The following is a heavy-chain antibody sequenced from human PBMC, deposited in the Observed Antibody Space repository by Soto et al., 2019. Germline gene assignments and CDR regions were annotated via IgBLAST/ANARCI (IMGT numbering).Heavy chain of an antibody. J-gene: IGHJ4*02. CDR3: ASALAYYYGSGSYYFDY. Sequence: SETLSLTCTVSGGSVSSGSYYWSWIRQPPGKGLEWIGYIYYSGSTNYNPSLKSRVTISVDTAKNQFSLKLSSVTAVETAVYYCASALAYYYGSGSYYFDYWGQGTLVTVSS. V-gene: IGHV4-61*01. CDR1: GGSVSSGSYY. D-gene: IGHD3-10*01. CDR2: IYYSGST.